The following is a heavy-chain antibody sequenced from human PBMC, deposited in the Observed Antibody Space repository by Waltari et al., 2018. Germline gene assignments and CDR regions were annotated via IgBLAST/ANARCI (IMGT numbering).Heavy chain of an antibody. V-gene: IGHV3-7*04. D-gene: IGHD6-25*01. CDR3: VKDRSGRSGMDY. Sequence: EVPLVESGGGLVQPGESLRLSCAASGFTFSNYWMGWVRQAPGKGLEWLAYIKEDGSDKRDVDSVKGRFAISRDNAKNSLFLQMNSLRAEDTAVYYCVKDRSGRSGMDYWGQGTLVTVSS. CDR1: GFTFSNYW. J-gene: IGHJ4*02. CDR2: IKEDGSDK.